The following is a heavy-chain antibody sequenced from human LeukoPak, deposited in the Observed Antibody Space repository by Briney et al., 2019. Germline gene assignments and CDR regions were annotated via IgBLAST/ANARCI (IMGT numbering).Heavy chain of an antibody. J-gene: IGHJ4*02. V-gene: IGHV3-30*03. Sequence: GGSLRLSCAASGFTFSSYGMHWVRQAPGKGLEWVAVISYDGSNKYYADSVKGRFTISRDNSKNTLYLQMNSLRAEDTAVYYCARSAVAGTSFDYWGQGTLVTVSS. CDR1: GFTFSSYG. CDR3: ARSAVAGTSFDY. D-gene: IGHD6-19*01. CDR2: ISYDGSNK.